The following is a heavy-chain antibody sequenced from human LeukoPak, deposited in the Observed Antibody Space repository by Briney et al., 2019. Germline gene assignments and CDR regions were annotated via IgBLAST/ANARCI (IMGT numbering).Heavy chain of an antibody. Sequence: SETLSLTCTVSGGSISSYYWSWIRQPPGKGLEWIGYIYYSGSTHYNPSLKSRVTNSVDTSKNQSSLRLSSVTAADTAVYYCAREFVTIFGEDLDYWGQGTLVTVSS. CDR2: IYYSGST. V-gene: IGHV4-59*12. D-gene: IGHD3-3*01. CDR3: AREFVTIFGEDLDY. J-gene: IGHJ4*02. CDR1: GGSISSYY.